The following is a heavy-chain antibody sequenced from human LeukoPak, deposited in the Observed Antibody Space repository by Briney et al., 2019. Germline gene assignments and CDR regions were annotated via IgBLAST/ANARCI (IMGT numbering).Heavy chain of an antibody. V-gene: IGHV4-34*01. CDR3: ARARLVVDIVVVTADNWFDP. Sequence: SETLSLTCAVYGGSFSGYYWSWIRQPPGKGLEWIGEINHSGSTNYNPSLKSRVTISVDTSKNQFSLKLSSVTAADTAVYYCARARLVVDIVVVTADNWFDPWGQGTLVTVSS. CDR2: INHSGST. CDR1: GGSFSGYY. J-gene: IGHJ5*02. D-gene: IGHD2-2*03.